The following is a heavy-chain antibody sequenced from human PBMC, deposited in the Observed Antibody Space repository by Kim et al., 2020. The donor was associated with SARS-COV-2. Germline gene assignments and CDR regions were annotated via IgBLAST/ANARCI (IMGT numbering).Heavy chain of an antibody. CDR2: ISYDGSNK. V-gene: IGHV3-33*05. CDR1: GFTFSSYG. J-gene: IGHJ6*02. Sequence: GGSLRLSCAASGFTFSSYGMHWVRQAPGKGLEWVAVISYDGSNKYYADSVKGRFTISRDNSKNTLYLQMNSLRAEDTAVYYCARDQGGYSSGWPYGMDVWGQGTTVTVSS. D-gene: IGHD6-19*01. CDR3: ARDQGGYSSGWPYGMDV.